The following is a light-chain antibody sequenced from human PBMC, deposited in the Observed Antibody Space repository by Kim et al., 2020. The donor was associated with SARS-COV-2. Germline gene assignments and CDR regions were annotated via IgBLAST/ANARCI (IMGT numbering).Light chain of an antibody. CDR2: YNS. CDR1: NIGTYK. V-gene: IGLV3-21*04. J-gene: IGLJ3*02. CDR3: QVWGPGSSHPV. Sequence: APGGTAPSTGAGDNIGTYKVQWYQQTPGQAPVLVIHYNSGRPSGIPERFSGATSQNTATLTISRVEAGDGADYFCQVWGPGSSHPVFGGGTKVTVL.